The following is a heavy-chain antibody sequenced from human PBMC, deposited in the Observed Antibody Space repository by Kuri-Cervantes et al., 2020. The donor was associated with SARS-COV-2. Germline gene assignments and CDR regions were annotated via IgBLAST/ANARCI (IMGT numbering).Heavy chain of an antibody. CDR3: AREVGSYYDFWSGYYQYYYYYMDV. D-gene: IGHD3-3*01. CDR1: GFTVSSNY. J-gene: IGHJ6*03. Sequence: GGSLRLSCAASGFTVSSNYMTWVRQAPGKGLEWVSTIYTGGSTDYADSVKGRFTISRDNAKNSLYLQMNSLRAEDTAVYYCAREVGSYYDFWSGYYQYYYYYMDVWGKGTTVTVSS. CDR2: IYTGGST. V-gene: IGHV3-66*01.